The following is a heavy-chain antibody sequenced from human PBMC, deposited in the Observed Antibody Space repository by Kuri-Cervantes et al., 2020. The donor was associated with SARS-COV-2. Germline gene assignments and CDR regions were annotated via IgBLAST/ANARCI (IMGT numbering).Heavy chain of an antibody. J-gene: IGHJ4*02. CDR2: INHSGST. D-gene: IGHD6-6*01. CDR1: DDSIRTYY. CDR3: ARGGFRIAARHFDY. Sequence: ESLKISCSVSDDSIRTYYWSWIRLSPGKGLEWIGEINHSGSTNYNPPLKSRVTISVDTSKNQFSLKLSSVTAADTAVYYCARGGFRIAARHFDYWGQGTLVTVYS. V-gene: IGHV4-34*01.